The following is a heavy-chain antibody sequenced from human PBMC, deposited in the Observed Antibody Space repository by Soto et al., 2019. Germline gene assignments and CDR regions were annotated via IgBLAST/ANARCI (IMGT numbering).Heavy chain of an antibody. V-gene: IGHV1-69*13. CDR2: IIPIFGTA. CDR1: GGTFSSYA. D-gene: IGHD1-1*01. CDR3: ARGPYRETTTGFDY. Sequence: SVKVSCKASGGTFSSYAISWVRQAPGQGLEWVGGIIPIFGTANYAQKFQGRVTITADESTSTAYMELSSLRSEDTAVYYCARGPYRETTTGFDYWGQGTLVTVSP. J-gene: IGHJ4*02.